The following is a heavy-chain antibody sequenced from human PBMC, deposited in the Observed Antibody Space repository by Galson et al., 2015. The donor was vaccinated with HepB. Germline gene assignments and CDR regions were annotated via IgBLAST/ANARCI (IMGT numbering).Heavy chain of an antibody. CDR1: GGSINSGGYS. CDR3: ARAPPDSSDLLFDY. V-gene: IGHV4-30-2*01. Sequence: TLSLTCAVSGGSINSGGYSWSWIRQPPGKGLEWIGYIYHSGSTYYNPSLKSRVTISVDRSKNQFSLKLSSVTAADTAVYYCARAPPDSSDLLFDYWGQGTLVTVSS. J-gene: IGHJ4*02. D-gene: IGHD3-22*01. CDR2: IYHSGST.